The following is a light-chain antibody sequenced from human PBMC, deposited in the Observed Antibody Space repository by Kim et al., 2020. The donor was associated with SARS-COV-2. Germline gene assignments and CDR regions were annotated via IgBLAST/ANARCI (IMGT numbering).Light chain of an antibody. CDR1: NIASKT. CDR2: YDR. V-gene: IGLV3-21*03. Sequence: QGKTASMTWGGNNIASKTVPWYQQRQGQLPVLVVYYDRDRPSGIPERFSGSNSGNTATLTISRVEAGDEADYYCQVWDSTNDHPVFGGGTQLTVL. J-gene: IGLJ2*01. CDR3: QVWDSTNDHPV.